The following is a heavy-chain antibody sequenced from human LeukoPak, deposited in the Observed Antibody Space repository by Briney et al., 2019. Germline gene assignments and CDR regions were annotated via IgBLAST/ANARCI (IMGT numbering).Heavy chain of an antibody. D-gene: IGHD3/OR15-3a*01. V-gene: IGHV4-34*01. CDR2: INHSGST. J-gene: IGHJ3*02. Sequence: SETLSLTCAVYGGSFSGYYWSWIRQPPGKGLEWIGEINHSGSTNYNPSLKSRVTISVDTSKNQFSLKLSSVTAADTAAYYCASPATADWDAFDIWGQGTMVTVSS. CDR1: GGSFSGYY. CDR3: ASPATADWDAFDI.